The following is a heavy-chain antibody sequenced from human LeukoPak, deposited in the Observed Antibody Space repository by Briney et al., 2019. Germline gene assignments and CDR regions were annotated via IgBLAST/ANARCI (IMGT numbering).Heavy chain of an antibody. D-gene: IGHD1-26*01. CDR2: MNPNNGNT. CDR1: GYTFTSYD. Sequence: GASVKVSCKASGYTFTSYDINWVRQATGQGLEWMGWMNPNNGNTGYAQKFQGRVTITRNTSISTAYMELSSLRSEDTAVYYCARGKWELPYDYWGQGTLVTVSS. J-gene: IGHJ4*02. V-gene: IGHV1-8*03. CDR3: ARGKWELPYDY.